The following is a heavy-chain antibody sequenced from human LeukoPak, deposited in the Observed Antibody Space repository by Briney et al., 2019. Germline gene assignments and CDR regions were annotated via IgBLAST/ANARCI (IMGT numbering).Heavy chain of an antibody. CDR3: ARGRGGYYYYGMDV. J-gene: IGHJ6*02. CDR2: ISSSGSTI. D-gene: IGHD2-15*01. V-gene: IGHV3-48*03. Sequence: PGGSLRLSCAASGFTFSSYEMNWVRQAPGKGLEWVSYISSSGSTIYYADSVKGRFTIPRDNAKNSLYLQMNSLRAEDTAVYYCARGRGGYYYYGMDVWGQGTTVAVSS. CDR1: GFTFSSYE.